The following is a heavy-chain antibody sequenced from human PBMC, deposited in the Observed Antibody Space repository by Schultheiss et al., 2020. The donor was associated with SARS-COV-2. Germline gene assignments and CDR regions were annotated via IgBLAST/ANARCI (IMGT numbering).Heavy chain of an antibody. J-gene: IGHJ6*02. V-gene: IGHV3-23*01. D-gene: IGHD6-19*01. CDR2: ISDSDDNT. CDR3: AKAQTVAGPDYYYYYGMDV. Sequence: GGSLRLSCAASGFTFSRSVMSWVRQAPGKGLEWVSAISDSDDNTYYADSAKGRFTISRDNSKNTLYLQMNSLRAEDTAVYYCAKAQTVAGPDYYYYYGMDVWGQGTTVTVSS. CDR1: GFTFSRSV.